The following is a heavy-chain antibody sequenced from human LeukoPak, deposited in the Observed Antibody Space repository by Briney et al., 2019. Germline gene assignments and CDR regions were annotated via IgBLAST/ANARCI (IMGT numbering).Heavy chain of an antibody. CDR2: IYSGGST. D-gene: IGHD1-26*01. V-gene: IGHV3-53*05. J-gene: IGHJ4*02. CDR3: AKEGYSGSYSGDYFDY. CDR1: GFTVSSNY. Sequence: GGSLRLSCAASGFTVSSNYMSWVRQAPGKGLEWVSVIYSGGSTYYADSVKGRFTISRDNSKNTLYLQMNSLRAEDTAVHYCAKEGYSGSYSGDYFDYWGQGTLVTVSS.